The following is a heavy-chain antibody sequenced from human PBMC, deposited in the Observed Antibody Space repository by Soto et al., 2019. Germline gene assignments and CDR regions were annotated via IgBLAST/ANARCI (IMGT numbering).Heavy chain of an antibody. CDR3: ARGRIIVAGGFDP. CDR2: MNPSTGNT. J-gene: IGHJ5*02. V-gene: IGHV1-8*01. CDR1: GYTFTSYA. D-gene: IGHD6-19*01. Sequence: QVQLVQSGAEVKKPGASVKVSCKASGYTFTSYAIIWVRQATGQGLEWMGWMNPSTGNTDSAEKFQGRLTMTRNTTISTVYMELSSLSFEDTAVYYCARGRIIVAGGFDPWGQGTLVTVSS.